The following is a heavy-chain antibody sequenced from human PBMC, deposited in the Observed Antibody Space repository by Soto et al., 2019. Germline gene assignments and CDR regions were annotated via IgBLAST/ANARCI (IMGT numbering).Heavy chain of an antibody. CDR3: ARETMTSYYFDY. J-gene: IGHJ4*02. CDR1: GFTFSSYW. CDR2: INSDGSST. V-gene: IGHV3-74*01. Sequence: SGGSLRLSCAASGFTFSSYWMHWVRQAPGKGLVWVSRINSDGSSTSYADSVKGRFTISRDNAKNTLYLQMNSLRAEDTAVYYCARETMTSYYFDYWGQGTLVTVSS.